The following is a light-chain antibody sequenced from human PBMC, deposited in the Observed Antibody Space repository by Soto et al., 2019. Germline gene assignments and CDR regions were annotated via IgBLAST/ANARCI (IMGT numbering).Light chain of an antibody. CDR2: EVT. CDR1: SSDVGGYHY. J-gene: IGLJ2*01. V-gene: IGLV2-8*01. CDR3: SSYAGSNNLV. Sequence: QSVLTQPPSASGSPGQSVTISCTGTSSDVGGYHYVSWYQQHPGKAPKLMIHEVTKRPSGVPDRSSGSKSGNTASLTVSGLQGEDEADYYCSSYAGSNNLVFGGGTKLTVL.